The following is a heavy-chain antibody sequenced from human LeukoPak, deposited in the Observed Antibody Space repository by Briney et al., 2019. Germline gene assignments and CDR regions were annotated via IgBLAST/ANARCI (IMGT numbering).Heavy chain of an antibody. J-gene: IGHJ4*02. Sequence: GGSLRLSCAASGFILNTYPMNWVRQTPGKGLEWIAYIGSGSSAIYYTDSVKGRLTVSSDNAKNSLFLRVNSLRDEDTGVYYCARDTRNWADYWGQGTLVTVSS. D-gene: IGHD7-27*01. V-gene: IGHV3-48*02. CDR2: IGSGSSAI. CDR1: GFILNTYP. CDR3: ARDTRNWADY.